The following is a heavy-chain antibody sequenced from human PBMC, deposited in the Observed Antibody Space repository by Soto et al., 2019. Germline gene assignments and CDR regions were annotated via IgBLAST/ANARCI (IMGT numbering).Heavy chain of an antibody. D-gene: IGHD1-26*01. CDR3: VRNGEKWSDGFDS. Sequence: ASVKVSCKASGYTFSDNYLNWVRQAPGQGLEWMAYINPISGGTTYAQKFQGRVTVTRDTSTNTAYMDLRRLTSDDTAIYYCVRNGEKWSDGFDSWGQGTLVTVSS. CDR1: GYTFSDNY. V-gene: IGHV1-2*02. CDR2: INPISGGT. J-gene: IGHJ4*02.